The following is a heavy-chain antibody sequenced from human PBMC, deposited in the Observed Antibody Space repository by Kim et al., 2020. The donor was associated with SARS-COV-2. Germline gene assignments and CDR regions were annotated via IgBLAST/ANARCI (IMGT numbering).Heavy chain of an antibody. J-gene: IGHJ4*02. CDR3: ARAPSGTLTPYYFDF. Sequence: GESLKISCTASGYSFTNYWIGWVRQMPGKGLEWMGIIYPGDSDTKYSPSFQGQVTISADESLSTGYLQWRSLTAADTATYYCARAPSGTLTPYYFDFLGQ. CDR1: GYSFTNYW. D-gene: IGHD1-26*01. CDR2: IYPGDSDT. V-gene: IGHV5-51*01.